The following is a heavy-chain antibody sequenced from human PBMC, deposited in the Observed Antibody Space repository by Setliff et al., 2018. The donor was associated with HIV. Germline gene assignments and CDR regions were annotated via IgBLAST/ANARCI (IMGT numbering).Heavy chain of an antibody. V-gene: IGHV4-61*09. Sequence: SETLSLTCTVSGDSITRGSYYWSWIRQPAGKGLEWIGHIYASGKTHYSHSFKSRITISADTSKNQLSLNLSSVTAADTAVYYCARAAYSGTYLWEPATDLWGRGTLVTVSS. CDR2: IYASGKT. J-gene: IGHJ2*01. CDR3: ARAAYSGTYLWEPATDL. CDR1: GDSITRGSYY. D-gene: IGHD1-26*01.